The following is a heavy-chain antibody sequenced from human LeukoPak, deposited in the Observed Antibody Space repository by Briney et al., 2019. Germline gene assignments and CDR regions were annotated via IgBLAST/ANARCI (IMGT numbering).Heavy chain of an antibody. Sequence: SETLSLTCTVSGASISSDTYYWSWIRQPAGKELEWIGHIYTSESTHYNPSLRSRVTISVDTSKNQFSLKLSSVTAADTAVYYCARGYSSSWYFYSYYMDVWGKGTTVTVSS. D-gene: IGHD6-13*01. J-gene: IGHJ6*03. CDR2: IYTSEST. CDR3: ARGYSSSWYFYSYYMDV. V-gene: IGHV4-61*09. CDR1: GASISSDTYY.